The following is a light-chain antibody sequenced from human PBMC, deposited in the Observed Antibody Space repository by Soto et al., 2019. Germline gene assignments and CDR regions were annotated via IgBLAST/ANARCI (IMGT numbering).Light chain of an antibody. V-gene: IGLV2-14*01. CDR3: SSYTSSSPPYV. CDR2: DVS. Sequence: QSALTQPASVSGSPGQSITISCPGTSSDVGGYNYVSWYQQHPGKAPKLMIYDVSNRPSGVSNRFSGSKSGNTASLTISGLQAEDEADYYCSSYTSSSPPYVFGTGTKVTVL. J-gene: IGLJ1*01. CDR1: SSDVGGYNY.